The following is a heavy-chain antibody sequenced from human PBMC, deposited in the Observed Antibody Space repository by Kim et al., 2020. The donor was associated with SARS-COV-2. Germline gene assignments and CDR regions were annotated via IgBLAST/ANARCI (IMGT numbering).Heavy chain of an antibody. CDR3: SLGHVDYFGMDV. V-gene: IGHV3-73*01. J-gene: IGHJ6*02. CDR2: IRSKANSYST. CDR1: GLTFSGSA. D-gene: IGHD7-27*01. Sequence: VGSLRLSCAASGLTFSGSAIHWVRQASGKGLEWVGHIRSKANSYSTTYIASVNGRFTFSRDDSKNTAYLQMNSMKPEDTALYYCSLGHVDYFGMDVWGQGTTVTVSS.